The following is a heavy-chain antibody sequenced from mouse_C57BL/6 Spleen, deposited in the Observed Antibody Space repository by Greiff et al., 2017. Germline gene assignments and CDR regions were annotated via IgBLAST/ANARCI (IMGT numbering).Heavy chain of an antibody. CDR1: GYTFTSYG. CDR3: AREVVYYYGYWYFDV. Sequence: QVQLQQSGAELARPGASVKLSCKASGYTFTSYGISWVKQRTGQGLEWIGEIYPRSGNTYYNEKFKGKATLTADKSSSTAYMELRSLTSEDSAVYVCAREVVYYYGYWYFDVWGTGTTVTVSS. J-gene: IGHJ1*03. V-gene: IGHV1-81*01. CDR2: IYPRSGNT. D-gene: IGHD1-1*01.